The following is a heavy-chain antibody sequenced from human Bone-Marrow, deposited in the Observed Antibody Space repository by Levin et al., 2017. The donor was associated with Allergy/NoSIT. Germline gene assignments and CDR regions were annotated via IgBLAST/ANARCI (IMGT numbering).Heavy chain of an antibody. CDR1: GDSISSYY. V-gene: IGHV4-59*08. J-gene: IGHJ6*02. Sequence: SQTLSLTCTVSGDSISSYYWSWLRQPPEKGLEWIGYIYYSGSTSYNPSLKSRVTISIDTSKNQFSLKLSSVTAADTAVYYCARRSCSGGTCYSGSHGMDVWGQGTTVTVSS. CDR2: IYYSGST. CDR3: ARRSCSGGTCYSGSHGMDV. D-gene: IGHD2-15*01.